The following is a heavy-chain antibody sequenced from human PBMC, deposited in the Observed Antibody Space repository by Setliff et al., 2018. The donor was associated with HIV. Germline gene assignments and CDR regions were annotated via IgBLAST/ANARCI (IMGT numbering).Heavy chain of an antibody. D-gene: IGHD1-26*01. CDR3: ARATYSGSPNPPQDY. V-gene: IGHV1-18*01. CDR1: GYSFFSYS. Sequence: GASVKVSCKASGYSFFSYSITWVRQAPGQGLEWVGWINCYSGDSKFPEKLQGRITMTADTSTSTAYMELRNLTSDDTAMYYCARATYSGSPNPPQDYWGQGTRVTVS. J-gene: IGHJ4*02. CDR2: INCYSGDS.